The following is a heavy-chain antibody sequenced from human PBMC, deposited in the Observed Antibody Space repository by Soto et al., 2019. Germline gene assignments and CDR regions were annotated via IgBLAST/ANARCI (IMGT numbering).Heavy chain of an antibody. V-gene: IGHV3-53*01. CDR2: IYSGGST. CDR1: GFTVSNSY. D-gene: IGHD2-21*01. CDR3: ARGFQSSFGY. Sequence: PGGSLGLSCAASGFTVSNSYMSWVRQAPGKGLEWVSVIYSGGSTYYADSVKGRFTISRDSSKNTLYLQMNSLRAEDTAVYYCARGFQSSFGYWGQGTLVTVSS. J-gene: IGHJ4*02.